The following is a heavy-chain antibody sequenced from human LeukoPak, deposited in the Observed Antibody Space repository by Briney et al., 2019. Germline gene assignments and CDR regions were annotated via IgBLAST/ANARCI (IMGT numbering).Heavy chain of an antibody. V-gene: IGHV3-9*01. CDR1: GFTFDDYA. Sequence: GRSLRLPCAASGFTFDDYAMHWVRQAPGKGLEWVSGISWNSGSIGYADSVKGRFTISRDNAKNSLYLQMNSLRAEDTALYYCAKGFSFGDPSYMDVWGKGTTVTISS. D-gene: IGHD3-10*01. CDR2: ISWNSGSI. CDR3: AKGFSFGDPSYMDV. J-gene: IGHJ6*03.